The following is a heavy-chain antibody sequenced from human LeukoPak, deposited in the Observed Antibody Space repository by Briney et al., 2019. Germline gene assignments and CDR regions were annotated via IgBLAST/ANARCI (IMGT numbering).Heavy chain of an antibody. V-gene: IGHV4-59*08. D-gene: IGHD6-19*01. CDR3: ARRLLAVAGPHDAFDI. J-gene: IGHJ3*02. CDR2: IYYSGST. CDR1: GGSISSYY. Sequence: PSETLSLTCTVSGGSISSYYWSWIRQPPGKGLEWIGYIYYSGSTNYNPSLKSRVTISVDTSKNQFSLKLSSVTAADTAVYYCARRLLAVAGPHDAFDIWGQGTMVTVSS.